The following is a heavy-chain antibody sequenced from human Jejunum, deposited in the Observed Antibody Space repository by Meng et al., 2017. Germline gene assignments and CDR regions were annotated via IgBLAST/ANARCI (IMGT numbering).Heavy chain of an antibody. CDR1: GFTFSNYS. CDR2: INSDGSTT. J-gene: IGHJ4*02. Sequence: GGSLRLSCEASGFTFSNYSMHWVRQAPGKGLVWVSRINSDGSTTNYADSVKGRFTISRDNAKNTLYLQMNSLRAEDTAVYYCVRDSKRGCGGSCSEIYDYWGQGTLVTVSS. D-gene: IGHD2-15*01. V-gene: IGHV3-74*01. CDR3: VRDSKRGCGGSCSEIYDY.